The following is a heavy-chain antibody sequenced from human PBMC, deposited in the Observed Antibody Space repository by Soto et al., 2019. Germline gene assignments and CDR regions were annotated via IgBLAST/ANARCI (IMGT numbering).Heavy chain of an antibody. Sequence: QVQLVQSGAEVKKPGSSVKVPCKTSGGTFSSSGITWVRQAPGQGLEWMGGIIPIFNTTNYAQRFQGRVTITADKSTRTAYMELNSLTSEDTAVYYCARDGIRCSSTSCYDYWGQGTLVTVSS. D-gene: IGHD2-2*01. V-gene: IGHV1-69*06. J-gene: IGHJ4*02. CDR3: ARDGIRCSSTSCYDY. CDR1: GGTFSSSG. CDR2: IIPIFNTT.